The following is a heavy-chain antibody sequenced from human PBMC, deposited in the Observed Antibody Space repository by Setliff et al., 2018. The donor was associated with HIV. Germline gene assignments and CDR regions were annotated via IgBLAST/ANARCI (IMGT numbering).Heavy chain of an antibody. J-gene: IGHJ4*02. V-gene: IGHV5-51*01. D-gene: IGHD3-10*01. CDR1: GYSFTNYW. CDR2: IYPIDSDT. Sequence: GESLKISCKGSGYSFTNYWVGWVRQMPGRGLEWMGIIYPIDSDTKYSPSFWGRVTISADKSTNTAYLHWNSLRPADTAMYYCGRSGKSGELYAYWGQGTQVT. CDR3: GRSGKSGELYAY.